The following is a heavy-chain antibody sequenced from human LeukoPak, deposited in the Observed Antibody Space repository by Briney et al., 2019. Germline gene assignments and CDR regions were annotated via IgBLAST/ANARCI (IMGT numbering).Heavy chain of an antibody. CDR1: GGSISSSSYY. J-gene: IGHJ3*02. Sequence: SETLSLTCTVSGGSISSSSYYWGWIRQPPGKGLEWIGSIFYSGSTYYNPSLKSRVTISVDTSKNQFSLKLCSVTAADTAVYYCARDLQRQWPRIWSFDIWGQGTMVTVSS. CDR3: ARDLQRQWPRIWSFDI. CDR2: IFYSGST. D-gene: IGHD6-19*01. V-gene: IGHV4-39*07.